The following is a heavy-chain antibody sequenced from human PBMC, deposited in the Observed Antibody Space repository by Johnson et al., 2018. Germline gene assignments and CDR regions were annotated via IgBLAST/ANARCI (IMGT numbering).Heavy chain of an antibody. Sequence: QVQLLESGGGVVQPGRSLRLSCAASGFIFSSYGMHWVHQAPGKGLEWVAVISYDGSNKYYAYSVKGRFTISRDNSKNTLYLQMNTLRAEDTAVYYCEKSRPYYYDSADFQHWGQGTLVTVSS. CDR2: ISYDGSNK. J-gene: IGHJ1*01. D-gene: IGHD3-22*01. CDR3: EKSRPYYYDSADFQH. V-gene: IGHV3-30*18. CDR1: GFIFSSYG.